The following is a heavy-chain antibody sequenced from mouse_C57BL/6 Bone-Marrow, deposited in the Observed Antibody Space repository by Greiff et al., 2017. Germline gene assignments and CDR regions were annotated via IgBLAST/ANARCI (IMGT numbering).Heavy chain of an antibody. CDR3: ARVAD. CDR2: IDPNSGGT. Sequence: VQLQQPGAELVKPGASVKLSCKASGYTFTSYWMHWVKQRRGRSLAWIGRIDPNSGGTKYNEKFKSKATLTVDKPSSTAYMPLSSLTSEDSAVYCGARVADWGQGTLVTVSA. J-gene: IGHJ3*01. CDR1: GYTFTSYW. V-gene: IGHV1-72*01.